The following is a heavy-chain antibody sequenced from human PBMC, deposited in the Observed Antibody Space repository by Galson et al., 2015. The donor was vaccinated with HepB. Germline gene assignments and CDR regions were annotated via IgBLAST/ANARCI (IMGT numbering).Heavy chain of an antibody. J-gene: IGHJ4*02. Sequence: SLRLSCAASGFTFSSYAMHWVRQAPGKGLEWVAVISYDGSNKYYADSVKGRFTISRDNSKNTLYLQMNSLRAEDTAVYYCARWDTAMASSDYWGQGTLVTVSS. CDR3: ARWDTAMASSDY. V-gene: IGHV3-30-3*01. CDR2: ISYDGSNK. CDR1: GFTFSSYA. D-gene: IGHD5-18*01.